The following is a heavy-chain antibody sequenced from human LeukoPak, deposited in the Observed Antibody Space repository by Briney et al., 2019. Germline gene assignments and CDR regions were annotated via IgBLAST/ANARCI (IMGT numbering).Heavy chain of an antibody. J-gene: IGHJ4*02. D-gene: IGHD3-3*01. CDR2: IYYNGNT. Sequence: PSETPSLTCTVSGGSISSYYWSWIRQPPGKGLEWIGYIYYNGNTNYIPSLKSRVTISLDTSENQLSLKLTSVTAADTAVYYCASNDFWSGSSSWGQGTLVIVSS. CDR1: GGSISSYY. V-gene: IGHV4-59*01. CDR3: ASNDFWSGSSS.